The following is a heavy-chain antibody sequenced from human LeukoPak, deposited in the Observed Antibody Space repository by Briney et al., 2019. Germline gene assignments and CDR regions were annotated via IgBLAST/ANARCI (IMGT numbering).Heavy chain of an antibody. V-gene: IGHV3-7*01. D-gene: IGHD6-19*01. CDR2: IKEDGSDK. J-gene: IGHJ3*02. Sequence: GGSLRLSCAASGFTFSSYWMNWVRQAPGKGLEWVANIKEDGSDKYYVDSVKGRFTISKDNAKNSLYLQMNSLRVKDTAVYYCAGHISGWYAGAFDIWGQGTMVTVSS. CDR3: AGHISGWYAGAFDI. CDR1: GFTFSSYW.